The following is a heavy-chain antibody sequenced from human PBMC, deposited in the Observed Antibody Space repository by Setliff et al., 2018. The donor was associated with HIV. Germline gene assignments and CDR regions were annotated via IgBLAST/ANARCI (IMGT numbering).Heavy chain of an antibody. CDR2: IKHDGSEQ. D-gene: IGHD3-3*01. CDR1: GFTFSSYW. CDR3: ARDGHYFDFWDGSYYYHGMDV. V-gene: IGHV3-7*01. J-gene: IGHJ6*02. Sequence: ETLSLSCAASGFTFSSYWMSWVRQAPGKGLEWVANIKHDGSEQHYVDSVKGRFTISRDNVNNSMYLEMNRLRAEDTALYYCARDGHYFDFWDGSYYYHGMDVWGQGTTVTVSS.